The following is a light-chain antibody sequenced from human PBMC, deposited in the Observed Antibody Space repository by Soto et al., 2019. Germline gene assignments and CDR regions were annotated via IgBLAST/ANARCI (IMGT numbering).Light chain of an antibody. V-gene: IGKV4-1*01. J-gene: IGKJ2*01. CDR3: QEYYGSPFT. Sequence: DLVMTQSPDSLAVSLGARATINCKSSQRVLYSSNNKNYLAWYQQKPGQPPNLLISWASARESGVPDRFSGRGSGTDFTLSISSLQADDVAVYYCQEYYGSPFTFGQGTKLEI. CDR1: QRVLYSSNNKNY. CDR2: WAS.